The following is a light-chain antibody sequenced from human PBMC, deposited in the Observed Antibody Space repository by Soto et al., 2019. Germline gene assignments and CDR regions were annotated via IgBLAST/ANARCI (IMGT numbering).Light chain of an antibody. CDR3: QQYNNWPGT. Sequence: EIVMTQSPATLSVSPGERATLSCRASQSFSSNLAWYQQKPGQAPRLLIYGASTRATGIPARFSGSGSGTEFTLTISSLQSDHFAVYYCQQYNNWPGTFGQGTKV. CDR2: GAS. V-gene: IGKV3-15*01. CDR1: QSFSSN. J-gene: IGKJ1*01.